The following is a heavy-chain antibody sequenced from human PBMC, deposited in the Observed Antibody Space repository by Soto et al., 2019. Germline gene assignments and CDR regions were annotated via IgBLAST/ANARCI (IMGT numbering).Heavy chain of an antibody. CDR3: AKNGQPPYYYYGLDV. D-gene: IGHD2-8*01. Sequence: GASVKVSCKASGYPFTTYGISWVRQAPGQGLEWMGWISGYNGDTNYAQKFQGRVTMTIDTSTGTAYMEVRSLTSDDTAVYYCAKNGQPPYYYYGLDVWGQGTKVTV. J-gene: IGHJ6*02. CDR1: GYPFTTYG. CDR2: ISGYNGDT. V-gene: IGHV1-18*01.